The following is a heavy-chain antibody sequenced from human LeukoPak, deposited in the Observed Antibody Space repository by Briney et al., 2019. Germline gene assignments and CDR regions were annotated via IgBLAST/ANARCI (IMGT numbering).Heavy chain of an antibody. CDR1: GGTFSSYA. D-gene: IGHD3-9*01. CDR2: INSSGGGT. V-gene: IGHV1-46*01. J-gene: IGHJ3*02. Sequence: PETSVKVSCKASGGTFSSYAISWVRQAPGQGLEWMGVINSSGGGTTYAQKFQGRVTMTRNTSTSTLYMELRSLTSEDTAVYYCVRGGFEGSFSGIWGQGTMVIVSS. CDR3: VRGGFEGSFSGI.